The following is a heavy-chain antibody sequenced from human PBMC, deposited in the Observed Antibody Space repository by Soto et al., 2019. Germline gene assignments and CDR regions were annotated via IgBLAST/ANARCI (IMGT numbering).Heavy chain of an antibody. CDR3: AREGECSSTSCYSGGIDYYYYYMDV. V-gene: IGHV3-21*01. CDR2: ISSSSSYI. J-gene: IGHJ6*03. D-gene: IGHD2-2*02. Sequence: GGSLRLSCAASGFTFSSYSMNWVRQAPGKGLEWVSSISSSSSYIYYADSVKGRFTISRDNAKNSLYLQMNSLRAEDTAVYYCAREGECSSTSCYSGGIDYYYYYMDVWGKGTTVTVSS. CDR1: GFTFSSYS.